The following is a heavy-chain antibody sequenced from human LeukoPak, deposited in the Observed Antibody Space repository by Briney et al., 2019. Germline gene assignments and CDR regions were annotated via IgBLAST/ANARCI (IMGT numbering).Heavy chain of an antibody. Sequence: ASVTVSCKVSGYTLTELSMHWVRQAPGKGLEWMGGFDPEDGETIYAQKFQGRVTMTEDTSTDTAYMELSSLRSEDTAVYYCATDCSGGSCYSGGFNYWGQGTLATVSS. J-gene: IGHJ4*02. D-gene: IGHD2-15*01. CDR1: GYTLTELS. V-gene: IGHV1-24*01. CDR2: FDPEDGET. CDR3: ATDCSGGSCYSGGFNY.